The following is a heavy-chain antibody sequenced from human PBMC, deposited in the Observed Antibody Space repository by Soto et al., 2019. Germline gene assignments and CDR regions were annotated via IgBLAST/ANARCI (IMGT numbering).Heavy chain of an antibody. CDR3: AREGLLLLPDY. V-gene: IGHV1-18*01. CDR1: GYTFTNND. Sequence: QIQLVQSGTEVRKPGASAKVSCKASGYTFTNNDVCWVRQTPGQGLEWMGWISPYSGKTNYARKFQGRVTMTTDTSTSTAYMAVRSLTSDDTAVYYCAREGLLLLPDYWGQGTLVTVSS. CDR2: ISPYSGKT. J-gene: IGHJ4*02. D-gene: IGHD3-22*01.